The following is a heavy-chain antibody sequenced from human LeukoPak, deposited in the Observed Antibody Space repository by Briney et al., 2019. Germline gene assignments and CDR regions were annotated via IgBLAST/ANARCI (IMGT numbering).Heavy chain of an antibody. CDR2: IYYSGST. V-gene: IGHV4-39*01. J-gene: IGHJ4*02. CDR3: ARRAIVATIDY. CDR1: AGSISSSTYY. Sequence: PSETLSLTCTVSAGSISSSTYYWGWIRQPPGKGLEWIGSIYYSGSTFYNPSLKSRVTISVDTSKNQFSLRLSSVTAADTAVYYCARRAIVATIDYWGQGTLVTVSS. D-gene: IGHD5-12*01.